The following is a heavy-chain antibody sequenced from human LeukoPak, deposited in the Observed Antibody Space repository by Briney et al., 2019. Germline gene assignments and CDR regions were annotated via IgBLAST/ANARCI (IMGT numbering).Heavy chain of an antibody. CDR2: IYWDDDK. Sequence: SGPTLLKPTQTLTLTCTFSGFSLSTNDVGVGWIRQPPGEALEWLALIYWDDDKRYSPSQKSWLTITKDTSKNQVVLTMANMDPADTATYYCAFSKYSRSDFDSWGQGTLVTVSS. V-gene: IGHV2-5*02. CDR3: AFSKYSRSDFDS. D-gene: IGHD6-6*01. J-gene: IGHJ4*02. CDR1: GFSLSTNDVG.